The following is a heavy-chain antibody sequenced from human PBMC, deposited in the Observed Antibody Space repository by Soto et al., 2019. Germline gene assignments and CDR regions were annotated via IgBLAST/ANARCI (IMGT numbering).Heavy chain of an antibody. V-gene: IGHV4-31*03. CDR3: ARGGSTANGGAWFDP. Sequence: QVQLQESGPGLVKPSQTLSLTCTVSGGSISSGGYYWSWIRQHPGKGLEWIGYIYYSGSTSYKPSLKSRFTISVDTSKNQFSLKLSSVTAGDTAVYYCARGGSTANGGAWFDPWGQGTLVTVSS. D-gene: IGHD4-17*01. CDR2: IYYSGST. CDR1: GGSISSGGYY. J-gene: IGHJ5*02.